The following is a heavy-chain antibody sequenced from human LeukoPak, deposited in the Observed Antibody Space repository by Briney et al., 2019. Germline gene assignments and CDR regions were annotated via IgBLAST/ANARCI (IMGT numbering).Heavy chain of an antibody. CDR3: TTDLYEGGFDY. V-gene: IGHV3-49*03. CDR1: GFTFGDYA. CDR2: IRSKAYGGTT. D-gene: IGHD3-16*01. J-gene: IGHJ4*02. Sequence: GGSLRLSCTASGFTFGDYAMSCFRQAPGKGLEWVGFIRSKAYGGTTEYAASVKGRFTISRDDSKSIAYLQMNSLKTEDTAVYYCTTDLYEGGFDYWGQGTLVTVSS.